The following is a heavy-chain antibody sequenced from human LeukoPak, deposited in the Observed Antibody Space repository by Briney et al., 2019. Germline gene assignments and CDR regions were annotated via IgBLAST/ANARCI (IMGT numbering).Heavy chain of an antibody. D-gene: IGHD2-15*01. V-gene: IGHV3-15*01. J-gene: IGHJ4*02. CDR3: TTRRQDGW. CDR1: GFTFSDAW. CDR2: IKSKSDGGTI. Sequence: GGSLRLSCVGSGFTFSDAWMSWVRQAPGKGLEWVGRIKSKSDGGTIDYAAPVKGRFTISRDDSRNTLYLQMNSLKTEDTAVYYCTTRRQDGWWGQGALVTVS.